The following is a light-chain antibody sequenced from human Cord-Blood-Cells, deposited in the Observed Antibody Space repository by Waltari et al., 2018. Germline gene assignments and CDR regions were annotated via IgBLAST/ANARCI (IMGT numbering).Light chain of an antibody. CDR1: SSHIGSSY. Sequence: QSVLTQPPSASGTPAQRVTISCSGSSSHIGSSYVYWYQQLPGTAPKLLIYRNNQRPSGVPDRFSGSKSGTSASLAISGLRSEDEADYYCAAWDDSLSGRVFGGGTKLTVL. J-gene: IGLJ3*02. CDR2: RNN. V-gene: IGLV1-47*01. CDR3: AAWDDSLSGRV.